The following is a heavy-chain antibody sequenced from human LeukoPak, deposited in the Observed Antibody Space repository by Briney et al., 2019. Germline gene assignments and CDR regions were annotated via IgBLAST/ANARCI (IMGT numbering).Heavy chain of an antibody. Sequence: GGSLRLSCATSGFTFSSYSMNWVRQAPGKGLEWVSYINTGSTFKFYADSVKGRFTISRDNAKNSLYLQMNSLRAEDTAVYYXXXDQYXYVWGRGAFDIWGQGTMVTVSS. CDR3: XXDQYXYVWGRGAFDI. CDR1: GFTFSSYS. J-gene: IGHJ3*02. V-gene: IGHV3-48*01. D-gene: IGHD3-16*01. CDR2: INTGSTFK.